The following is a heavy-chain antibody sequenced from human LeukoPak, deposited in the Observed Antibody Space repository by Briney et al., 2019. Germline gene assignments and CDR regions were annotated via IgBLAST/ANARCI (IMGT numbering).Heavy chain of an antibody. V-gene: IGHV4-39*01. J-gene: IGHJ4*02. CDR1: GGSISSSSYY. CDR3: ASLFYDSSGYYFDY. Sequence: SETLSLTCTVSGGSISSSSYYWGWIRQPPGKGLEWIGSIYYSGSTYYNPSLKSRVTIPVDTSKNQFSLKLSSVTAADTAVYYCASLFYDSSGYYFDYWGQGTLVTVSS. D-gene: IGHD3-22*01. CDR2: IYYSGST.